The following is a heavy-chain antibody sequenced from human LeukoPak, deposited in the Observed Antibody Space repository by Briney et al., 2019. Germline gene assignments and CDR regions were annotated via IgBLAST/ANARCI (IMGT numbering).Heavy chain of an antibody. CDR1: GGSFSGYY. D-gene: IGHD3-10*01. V-gene: IGHV4-34*01. CDR3: ARVNYYGSGTAGFDY. J-gene: IGHJ4*02. CDR2: INHSGST. Sequence: PSETLSLTCAVYGGSFSGYYWSWIRQPPGKGLEWIGEINHSGSTNYNPSLKSRVTISVDTSKNQFSLKLSSVTAADTAVYYCARVNYYGSGTAGFDYWGQGTLVPVSS.